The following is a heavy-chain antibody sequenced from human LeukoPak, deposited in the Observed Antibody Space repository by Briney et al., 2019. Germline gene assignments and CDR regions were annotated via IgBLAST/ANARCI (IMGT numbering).Heavy chain of an antibody. D-gene: IGHD2-15*01. CDR2: IYSSGST. J-gene: IGHJ6*03. V-gene: IGHV4-30-4*08. CDR3: AWFCDGGSYYYYYFDY. CDR1: GRSISSGDYY. Sequence: SETLSLTCTVSGRSISSGDYYWGWIRQPPGKGLGWIGFIYSSGSTYYNTSLKRRVTISVGTYKYQFSLKLMSVAAADVAVYERAWFCDGGSYYYYYFDYWGKGTTVTVSS.